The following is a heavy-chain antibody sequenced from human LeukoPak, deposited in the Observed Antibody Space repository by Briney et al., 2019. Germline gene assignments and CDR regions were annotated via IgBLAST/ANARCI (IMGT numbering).Heavy chain of an antibody. CDR3: ARGMGFWSGYVVY. Sequence: SETLSLTCAVYGGSFSGYYWSWIRQPPGKGLEWIGEINHSGSTNYNPSLKSRVTISVDTSKNQFFLKLSSVTAADTAVYYCARGMGFWSGYVVYWGQGTLVTVSS. J-gene: IGHJ4*02. V-gene: IGHV4-34*01. CDR2: INHSGST. CDR1: GGSFSGYY. D-gene: IGHD3-3*01.